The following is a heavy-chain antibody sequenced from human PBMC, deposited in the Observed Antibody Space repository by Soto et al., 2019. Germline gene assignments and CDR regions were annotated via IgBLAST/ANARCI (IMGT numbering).Heavy chain of an antibody. CDR2: ISYDGSNK. V-gene: IGHV3-30-3*01. D-gene: IGHD6-13*01. J-gene: IGHJ6*02. CDR1: GFTFSSYA. CDR3: ARVRDSSSWYRDYYGMDV. Sequence: QVQLVESGGGVVQPGRSLRLSCAASGFTFSSYAMHWVRQAPGKGLEWVAVISYDGSNKYYADSVKGRFTISRDNSKNTLYLQMNSLRAEDTAVYYCARVRDSSSWYRDYYGMDVWGQGTTVTVSS.